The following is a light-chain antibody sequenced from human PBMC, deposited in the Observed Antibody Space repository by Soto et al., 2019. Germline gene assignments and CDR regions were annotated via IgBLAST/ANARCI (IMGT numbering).Light chain of an antibody. CDR2: QDT. CDR1: KLGDKY. J-gene: IGLJ2*01. Sequence: SYELTQPPSVSVSPGQTASITCSGDKLGDKYACWYQQKPGQSPVPVIYQDTKRPSGIPERFSGSNSGNTATLTISGTQAMDGADYYCQAWDHSPHVVFGGGTKVTVL. V-gene: IGLV3-1*01. CDR3: QAWDHSPHVV.